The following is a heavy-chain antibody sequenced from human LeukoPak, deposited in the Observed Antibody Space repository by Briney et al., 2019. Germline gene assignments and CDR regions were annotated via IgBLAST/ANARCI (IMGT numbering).Heavy chain of an antibody. Sequence: GASVKVSCKASGYTFTSYGISWVRQAPGQGLEWMGWISAYNGNTNYAQKLQGRVTMTTDTSTSTAYMELRSPRSEDTAVYYCARGPLNYYGSGSYYNEGYWGQGTLVTVSS. D-gene: IGHD3-10*01. V-gene: IGHV1-18*01. J-gene: IGHJ4*02. CDR2: ISAYNGNT. CDR1: GYTFTSYG. CDR3: ARGPLNYYGSGSYYNEGY.